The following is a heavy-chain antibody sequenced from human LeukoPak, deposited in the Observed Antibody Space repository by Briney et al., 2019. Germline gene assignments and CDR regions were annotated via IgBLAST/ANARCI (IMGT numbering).Heavy chain of an antibody. V-gene: IGHV4-59*08. CDR3: ARRLLSGDSSAFDH. J-gene: IGHJ4*02. Sequence: SETLSLTCTVSGGSISSYYWSWIRQPPGKGLEWIGYIYYSGSTNYNPSLKSRVTISVDTSKNQFSLKLSSVTAADTAVYYCARRLLSGDSSAFDHWGQGTLVTVSS. D-gene: IGHD3-22*01. CDR1: GGSISSYY. CDR2: IYYSGST.